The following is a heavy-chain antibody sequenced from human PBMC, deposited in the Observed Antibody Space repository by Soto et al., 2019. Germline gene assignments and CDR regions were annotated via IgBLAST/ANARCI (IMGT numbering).Heavy chain of an antibody. CDR2: ITHTGGNT. V-gene: IGHV3-48*02. CDR1: GLSFSDSA. CDR3: ARYLWSGYYDYVDY. Sequence: EVQLVDSGGGLVQPGGSLRLSCAVSGLSFSDSAMVWVRQAPGKGLEFISYITHTGGNTYYADSVRGRFTTSRDNARNSLFLTMNSLREEDTAVYYCARYLWSGYYDYVDYWGQGTLVTVSS. J-gene: IGHJ4*02. D-gene: IGHD3-3*01.